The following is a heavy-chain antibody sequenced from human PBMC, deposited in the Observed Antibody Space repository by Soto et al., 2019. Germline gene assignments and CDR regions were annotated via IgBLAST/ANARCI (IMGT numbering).Heavy chain of an antibody. J-gene: IGHJ6*02. CDR1: GGTFSSYA. D-gene: IGHD3-10*01. Sequence: QVQLVQSGAEVKKPGSSVKVSCKASGGTFSSYAISWVRQAPGQGLEWMGGIIPIFGTANYAQKFQGRVTITADESTSTAYMELSSLSSEDTAVYYCAREADVVTMVRGVIIERKYGMDVWGQGTTVTVSS. CDR3: AREADVVTMVRGVIIERKYGMDV. V-gene: IGHV1-69*01. CDR2: IIPIFGTA.